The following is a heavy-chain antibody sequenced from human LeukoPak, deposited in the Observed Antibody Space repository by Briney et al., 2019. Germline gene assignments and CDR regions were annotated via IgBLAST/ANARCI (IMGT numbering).Heavy chain of an antibody. CDR2: IYYSGST. J-gene: IGHJ3*02. CDR1: GDSISSCY. V-gene: IGHV4-59*08. D-gene: IGHD3-9*01. CDR3: ARLPSFGDILTGYYAVRDAFDI. Sequence: PSETLSLTCTVSGDSISSCYWSWIRQPPGKGLEWIGYIYYSGSTNYNPSLKSRVTISVDTSKNQFSLKLSSVTAADTAVYYCARLPSFGDILTGYYAVRDAFDIWGQGTMVTDSS.